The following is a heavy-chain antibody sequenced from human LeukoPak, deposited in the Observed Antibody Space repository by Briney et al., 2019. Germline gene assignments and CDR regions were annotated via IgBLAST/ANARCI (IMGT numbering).Heavy chain of an antibody. V-gene: IGHV1-24*01. CDR1: GPSLSELT. Sequence: ASVKVSCKVSGPSLSELTMHWVRQAPGTGLEWMGGFDPENDERLYARNLQGRVTMTEDTSTDTAYMELSSLRSEGTAVYFCATEMTSVVPDYWGQGTLVTVSS. D-gene: IGHD4-11*01. CDR3: ATEMTSVVPDY. J-gene: IGHJ4*02. CDR2: FDPENDER.